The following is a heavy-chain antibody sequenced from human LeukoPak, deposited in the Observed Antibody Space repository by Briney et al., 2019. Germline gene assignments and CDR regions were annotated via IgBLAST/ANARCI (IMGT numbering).Heavy chain of an antibody. J-gene: IGHJ4*02. CDR1: GYTFTSYG. Sequence: ASVKVSCKASGYTFTSYGISWVRQAPGQGLEWMGWISAYNGNTNYAQKLQGRVTMTTDTSTSTAYMELRSLRSDDTAVYYCARHAAAAGAYYFDYWGQGTLVTVSS. CDR3: ARHAAAAGAYYFDY. D-gene: IGHD6-13*01. CDR2: ISAYNGNT. V-gene: IGHV1-18*01.